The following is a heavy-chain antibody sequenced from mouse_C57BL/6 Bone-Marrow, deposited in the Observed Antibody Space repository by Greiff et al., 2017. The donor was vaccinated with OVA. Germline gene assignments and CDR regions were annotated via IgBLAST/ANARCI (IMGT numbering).Heavy chain of an antibody. CDR1: CYTFPRYW. Sequence: QVPLQQPVSALVMPVSSVHLSCPASCYTFPRYWMDWVKQRPGQGLEWIGNIYPSDSETHYNQKFKDKATLTVDKSSSTAYMQLSSLTSEDSAVYYCGRRGYWGQGTLVTVSA. V-gene: IGHV1-61*01. J-gene: IGHJ3*01. CDR3: GRRGY. CDR2: IYPSDSET.